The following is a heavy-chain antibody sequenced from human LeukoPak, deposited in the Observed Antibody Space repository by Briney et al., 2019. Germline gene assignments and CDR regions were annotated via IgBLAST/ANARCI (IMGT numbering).Heavy chain of an antibody. J-gene: IGHJ5*02. Sequence: VASVKVSCKASGYTFTSYGISWVRQAPGQGLEWMGWISAYNGNTNYAQKLQGRVTMTTDTSTSTAYMELRSLRSDDTAVYYCARAVGAVAGTGNWFDPWGQETLVTVSS. D-gene: IGHD6-19*01. V-gene: IGHV1-18*01. CDR2: ISAYNGNT. CDR3: ARAVGAVAGTGNWFDP. CDR1: GYTFTSYG.